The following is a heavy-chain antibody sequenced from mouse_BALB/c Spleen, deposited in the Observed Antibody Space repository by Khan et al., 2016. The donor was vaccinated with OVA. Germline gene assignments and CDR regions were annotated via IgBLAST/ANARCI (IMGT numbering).Heavy chain of an antibody. CDR3: TRLAYYYDSEGFAY. J-gene: IGHJ3*01. Sequence: EVQGVESGGDLVKPGGSLKLSCAASGFTFSTYGMSWVRQTPDKRQEWVATVSTGGSYTYYPDSVKGRFTISRDNAKKTLYLQMSGLKSEDTAMLYCTRLAYYYDSEGFAYWGQGTLVTVSA. V-gene: IGHV5-6*01. CDR1: GFTFSTYG. D-gene: IGHD1-1*01. CDR2: VSTGGSYT.